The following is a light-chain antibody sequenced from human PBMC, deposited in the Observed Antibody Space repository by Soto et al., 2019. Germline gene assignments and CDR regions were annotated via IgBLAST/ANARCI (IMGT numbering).Light chain of an antibody. V-gene: IGKV1-5*03. CDR1: QNINNW. J-gene: IGKJ1*01. CDR3: QQYNRYSWT. CDR2: KAS. Sequence: DIQMTQSPSTLSASVGDRVTITCRASQNINNWLAWYQQKPGNAPKLLIQKASSLESGVPSRFSGSGSGTEFSLSISSLQPDDFATYYCQQYNRYSWTFGQGTKVDIK.